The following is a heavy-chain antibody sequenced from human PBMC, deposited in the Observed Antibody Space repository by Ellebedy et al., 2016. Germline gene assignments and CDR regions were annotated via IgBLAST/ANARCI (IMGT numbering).Heavy chain of an antibody. CDR2: INHSGST. CDR3: ARGGFTMIVLDAFDI. V-gene: IGHV4-34*01. CDR1: GGSFSGYY. Sequence: SETLSLXXAVYGGSFSGYYWSWIRQPPGKGLEWIGEINHSGSTNYNPSLKSRVTISVDTSKNQFSLRLSSVTAADTAVYYCARGGFTMIVLDAFDIWGQGTMVTVSS. D-gene: IGHD3-22*01. J-gene: IGHJ3*02.